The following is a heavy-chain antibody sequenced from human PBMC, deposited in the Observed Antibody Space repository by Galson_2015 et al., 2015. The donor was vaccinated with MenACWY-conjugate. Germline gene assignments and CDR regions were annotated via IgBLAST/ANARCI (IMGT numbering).Heavy chain of an antibody. Sequence: SLRLSCAVSGVTVGANCMSWVRQAPGKGLEWVSILCSGTTTRYADSVKGRFAISGDDSTNTVYLQMSSLRAEDTAMYYCARSTVGYGERWLHPWGQGIPVTVSS. CDR2: LCSGTTT. CDR1: GVTVGANC. CDR3: ARSTVGYGERWLHP. D-gene: IGHD5-12*01. J-gene: IGHJ5*02. V-gene: IGHV3-53*01.